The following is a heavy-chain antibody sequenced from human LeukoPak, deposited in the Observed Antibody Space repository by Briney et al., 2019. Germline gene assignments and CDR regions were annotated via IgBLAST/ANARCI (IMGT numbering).Heavy chain of an antibody. CDR3: ARWVVAATSWFDP. D-gene: IGHD2-15*01. J-gene: IGHJ5*02. Sequence: PSETLSLTCTVSGGSISSYYWSWIRQPPGKGLEWIGSIYYSGSTYYNPSLKSRVTISVDTSKNQFSLKLSSVTAADTAVYYCARWVVAATSWFDPWGQGTLVTVSS. CDR2: IYYSGST. V-gene: IGHV4-39*01. CDR1: GGSISSYY.